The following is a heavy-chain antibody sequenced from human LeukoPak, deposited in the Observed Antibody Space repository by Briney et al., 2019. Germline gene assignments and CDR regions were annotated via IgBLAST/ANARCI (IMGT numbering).Heavy chain of an antibody. Sequence: GGSLRLSCAASGFTFSSYSMNWVRQAPGKGLEWVANIKQDGSEKYYVDSLKGRFTISRDNAKNSLYLQMNSLRAEDTAVYYCARDVPDYTFDYWGQGTLVTVSS. CDR1: GFTFSSYS. V-gene: IGHV3-7*01. D-gene: IGHD4/OR15-4a*01. CDR2: IKQDGSEK. CDR3: ARDVPDYTFDY. J-gene: IGHJ4*02.